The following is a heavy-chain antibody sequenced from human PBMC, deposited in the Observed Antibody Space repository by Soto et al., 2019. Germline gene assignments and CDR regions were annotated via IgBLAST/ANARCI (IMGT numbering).Heavy chain of an antibody. CDR2: TNPNSGGT. CDR1: GYTFTGYY. V-gene: IGHV1-2*04. D-gene: IGHD3-22*01. J-gene: IGHJ4*02. Sequence: ASVKVSCKASGYTFTGYYMHWVRQAPGQGLEWMGWTNPNSGGTNYAQKFQGWVTMTRDTSISTAYMELSRLRSDDTAVYYCARSSVGSYYYDSSGYYTTWGQGTLVTVSS. CDR3: ARSSVGSYYYDSSGYYTT.